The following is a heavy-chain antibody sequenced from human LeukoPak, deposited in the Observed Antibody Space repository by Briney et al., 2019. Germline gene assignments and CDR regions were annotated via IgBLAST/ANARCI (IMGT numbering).Heavy chain of an antibody. D-gene: IGHD2-2*01. V-gene: IGHV3-23*01. CDR2: ITKSGDQT. CDR1: GITFSNSA. Sequence: GGSLRLSCVPSGITFSNSALSWVRQAPGKGLEWVSTITKSGDQTHYADSVRGLFTISRDNAKNSLSLQMNSLRVEDTAVYYCATICITSCYGYYMDVWGKGTTVTVSS. CDR3: ATICITSCYGYYMDV. J-gene: IGHJ6*03.